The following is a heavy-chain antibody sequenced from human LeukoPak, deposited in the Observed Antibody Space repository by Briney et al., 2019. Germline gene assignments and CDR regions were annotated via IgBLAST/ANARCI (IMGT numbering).Heavy chain of an antibody. CDR3: ARGLGYYYDSRRFDP. Sequence: SETLSLTCAVSGGSFSGYYWSWLRQPPGKGLEWIGEINHSGSTDYNPSLKSRVTISADTSENQFSLKLNSVTAADTAVYFCARGLGYYYDSRRFDPWGQGTLVTVSS. J-gene: IGHJ5*02. V-gene: IGHV4-34*01. CDR1: GGSFSGYY. D-gene: IGHD3-22*01. CDR2: INHSGST.